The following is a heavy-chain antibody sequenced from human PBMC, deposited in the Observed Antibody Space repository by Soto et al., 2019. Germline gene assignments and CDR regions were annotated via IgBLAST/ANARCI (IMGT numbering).Heavy chain of an antibody. Sequence: ASVKVSCKASGGTFSSYAISWVRQAPGQGLEWMGGIIPIFGTANYAQKFQGRVTITADESTSTAYMELSSLRSEDTAVYYCARLGGYCSSTSCPFDYWGQGTLVTVSS. CDR3: ARLGGYCSSTSCPFDY. CDR1: GGTFSSYA. D-gene: IGHD2-2*01. J-gene: IGHJ4*02. V-gene: IGHV1-69*13. CDR2: IIPIFGTA.